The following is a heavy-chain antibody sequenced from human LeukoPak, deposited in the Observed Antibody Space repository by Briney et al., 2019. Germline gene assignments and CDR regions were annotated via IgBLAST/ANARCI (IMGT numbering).Heavy chain of an antibody. CDR2: IFHGGST. J-gene: IGHJ4*02. D-gene: IGHD3-22*01. CDR1: GGSVKSHF. CDR3: AREILYDSSAYNV. Sequence: PSETLSLTCTVSGGSVKSHFWSWVRQPPGKRLEWIGYIFHGGSTNYNPSLKIRVTISVDTSKNQFSLKLRSVTAADTAVYYCAREILYDSSAYNVWGQGTLVTVSS. V-gene: IGHV4-59*02.